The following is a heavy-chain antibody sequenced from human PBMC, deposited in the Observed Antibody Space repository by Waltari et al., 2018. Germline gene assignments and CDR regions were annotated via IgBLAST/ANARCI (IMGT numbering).Heavy chain of an antibody. CDR2: ISDSGST. J-gene: IGHJ3*02. Sequence: AGLLQPSETLSLTCVVYGGSFSGYFWSWIRQSPGKGLEWIGEISDSGSTKYNPSLKGRVTISLDTSKNQFSLKLTSVTAADTTVYYCARDTFSSGSAFDIWGQGTMVTVSS. CDR3: ARDTFSSGSAFDI. CDR1: GGSFSGYF. D-gene: IGHD3-3*01. V-gene: IGHV4-34*01.